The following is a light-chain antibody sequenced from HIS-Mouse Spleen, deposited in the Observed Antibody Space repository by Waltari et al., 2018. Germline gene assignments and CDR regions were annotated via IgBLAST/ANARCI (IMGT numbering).Light chain of an antibody. CDR2: EGS. CDR3: CSYAGSSTWV. J-gene: IGLJ3*02. CDR1: SSDAGSYNL. Sequence: QSALTQPASVSGSPGQSITISFPGTSSDAGSYNLAPWYQQHPGKAPKLMISEGSKGPSGVANPVAGSKSGNTGSLTVFGVQAEDEADYYCCSYAGSSTWVFGGGTKLTVL. V-gene: IGLV2-23*01.